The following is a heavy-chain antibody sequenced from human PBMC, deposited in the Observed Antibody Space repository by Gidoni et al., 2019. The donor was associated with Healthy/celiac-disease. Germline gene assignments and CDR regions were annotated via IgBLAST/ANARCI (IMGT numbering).Heavy chain of an antibody. CDR3: ARVNGYDYGYYYGMDV. CDR2: VYSGST. D-gene: IGHD3-22*01. J-gene: IGHJ6*02. CDR1: DDSISSYY. V-gene: IGHV4-59*01. Sequence: QVQLQESGPGLVKPSETLSLICTVSDDSISSYYWSWIRQPPGRGLEWFGYVYSGSTNYNPSLKSRVTISVDTSKNQFSLKLSSVTAADTAVYYCARVNGYDYGYYYGMDVWGQGTTVTVSS.